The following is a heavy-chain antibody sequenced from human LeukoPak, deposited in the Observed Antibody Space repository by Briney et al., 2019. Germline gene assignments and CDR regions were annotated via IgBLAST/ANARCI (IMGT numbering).Heavy chain of an antibody. V-gene: IGHV1-69*13. CDR2: IIPIFGTA. CDR1: GGTFTSYA. Sequence: ASVKVSCKASGGTFTSYAITWVRQVPEQGLEWMGEIIPIFGTANYALKFQGRVTITADESTSTAYMELSSLRSDDTALYYCATAQNNIWPPAPIDYWGQGTLVTVSS. J-gene: IGHJ4*02. D-gene: IGHD1/OR15-1a*01. CDR3: ATAQNNIWPPAPIDY.